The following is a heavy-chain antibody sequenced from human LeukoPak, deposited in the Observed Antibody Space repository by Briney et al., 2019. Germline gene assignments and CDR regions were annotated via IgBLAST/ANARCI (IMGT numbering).Heavy chain of an antibody. Sequence: GGSLRLSYIASGFPFSIYAMSWVRHSPGKGLEWVSSISNSGDTTYYADSVKGRFTISRDNSKNTLYLQVNSLRAEDTAVYYCAKSGSVPPDYWGQGTPVTVSS. V-gene: IGHV3-23*01. CDR3: AKSGSVPPDY. CDR2: ISNSGDTT. D-gene: IGHD2-2*01. J-gene: IGHJ4*02. CDR1: GFPFSIYA.